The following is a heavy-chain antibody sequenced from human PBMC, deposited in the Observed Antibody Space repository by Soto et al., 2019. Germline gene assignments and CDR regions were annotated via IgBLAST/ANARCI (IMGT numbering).Heavy chain of an antibody. CDR1: GYIFIKYY. J-gene: IGHJ4*02. CDR3: ARDLAAADY. D-gene: IGHD6-13*01. Sequence: GAPVKASCKASGYIFIKYYIHWVRQAPGQGLGWVALFNPMSGSTNYAQKLQGRVTVTSDTSTSTVYMELSSLISEDTAVYYCARDLAAADYWGQGTLVTVSS. V-gene: IGHV1-46*04. CDR2: FNPMSGST.